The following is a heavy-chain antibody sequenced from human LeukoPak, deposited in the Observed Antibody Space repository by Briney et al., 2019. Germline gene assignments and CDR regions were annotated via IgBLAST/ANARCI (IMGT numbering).Heavy chain of an antibody. D-gene: IGHD3/OR15-3a*01. CDR3: ARHFGTGTPFDY. Sequence: GESLKISCQGSGYRFSNYWIAWVRQVPGKGLEWMGVTGDSDIRYSPSFEGQVTMSVDKSINTAYLQWSSLKASDTAMYYCARHFGTGTPFDYWGQGTLVTVSS. V-gene: IGHV5-51*01. CDR1: GYRFSNYW. CDR2: TGDSDI. J-gene: IGHJ4*02.